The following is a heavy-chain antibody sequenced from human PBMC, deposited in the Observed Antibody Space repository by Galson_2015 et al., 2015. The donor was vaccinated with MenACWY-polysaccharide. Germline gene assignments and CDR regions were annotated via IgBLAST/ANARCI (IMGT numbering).Heavy chain of an antibody. CDR1: GFTFSSYA. V-gene: IGHV3-23*01. CDR3: ATLRSGWFTYSGH. Sequence: SLRLSCAASGFTFSSYAMSWVRQAPGKGLEWVTGISASAATTYYADSVKGRFTISRDNTKNTMYLQMNSVTPEDTAIYYCATLRSGWFTYSGHWGQGTLVTVSS. CDR2: ISASAATT. J-gene: IGHJ4*02. D-gene: IGHD6-19*01.